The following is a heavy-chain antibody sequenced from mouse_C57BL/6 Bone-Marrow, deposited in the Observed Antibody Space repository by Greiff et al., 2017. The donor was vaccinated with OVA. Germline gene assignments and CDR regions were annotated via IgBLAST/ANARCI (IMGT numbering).Heavy chain of an antibody. V-gene: IGHV1-78*01. J-gene: IGHJ4*01. CDR3: ARGGDYDGGDYYAMDY. CDR2: IYPRDGST. Sequence: VQLVESDAELVKPGASVKISCKVSGYTFTDHTIHWMKQRPEQGLEWIGSIYPRDGSTKYNEKFKGKATLTADKSSSTAYMQLNSLTSEDSAVYFGARGGDYDGGDYYAMDYWGQGTSVTVSS. D-gene: IGHD2-4*01. CDR1: GYTFTDHT.